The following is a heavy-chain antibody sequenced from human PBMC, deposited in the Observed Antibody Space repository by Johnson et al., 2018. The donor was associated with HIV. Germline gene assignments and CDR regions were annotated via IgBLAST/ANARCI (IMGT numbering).Heavy chain of an antibody. V-gene: IGHV3-33*06. Sequence: QVQLVESGGGVVQPGRSLRLSCAASGFTFSSYGMHWVRQAPGKGTEWVAVIWYDGGNKYYADSVKGRFTISRDNSNNTLYLQMNSLRAEDTAVYYCAKDRGAARAFDAFDIWGQGTMVTVSS. J-gene: IGHJ3*02. CDR1: GFTFSSYG. D-gene: IGHD6-6*01. CDR2: IWYDGGNK. CDR3: AKDRGAARAFDAFDI.